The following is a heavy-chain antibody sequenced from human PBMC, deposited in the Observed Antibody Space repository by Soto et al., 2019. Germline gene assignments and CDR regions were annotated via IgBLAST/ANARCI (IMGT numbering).Heavy chain of an antibody. D-gene: IGHD5-12*01. J-gene: IGHJ3*02. CDR2: ISGSGGST. CDR1: GFTFSSYA. V-gene: IGHV3-23*01. CDR3: ARSRLRSDAFDI. Sequence: GGSLRLSCAASGFTFSSYAMSWVRQAPGKGLEWVSAISGSGGSTYYADSGKGRITISRDNSKNTLYLQMNSLRAEDTAVYYCARSRLRSDAFDIWGQGTMVTVSS.